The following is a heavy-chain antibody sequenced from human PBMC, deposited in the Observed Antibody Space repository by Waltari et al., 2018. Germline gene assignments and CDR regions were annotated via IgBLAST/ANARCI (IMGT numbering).Heavy chain of an antibody. CDR1: GFTFSSYA. CDR2: MSGSGGST. V-gene: IGHV3-23*01. J-gene: IGHJ4*02. CDR3: AKDGFSLNWNYVRLHVFDY. D-gene: IGHD1-7*01. Sequence: EVQLLESGGGLVQPGGSLRLSCAASGFTFSSYAMSWVRQAPGKGLEWVSAMSGSGGSTYYADSVKGRFTISRDNSKNTLYLQMNSLRAEDTAVYYCAKDGFSLNWNYVRLHVFDYWGQGTLVTVSS.